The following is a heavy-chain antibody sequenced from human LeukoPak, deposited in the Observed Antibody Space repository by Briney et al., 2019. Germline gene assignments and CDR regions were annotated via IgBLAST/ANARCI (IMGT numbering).Heavy chain of an antibody. V-gene: IGHV4-4*02. CDR2: IYHSGST. D-gene: IGHD3-3*01. J-gene: IGHJ4*02. CDR1: GGSISSSNW. CDR3: ARSLYDFWSGSRLFDY. Sequence: SGTLSLTCAVSGGSISSSNWWSWVRQPPGKGLEWIGEIYHSGSTNYNPSLKSRVTISVDKSKNQFSLKLSSVTAADTAVYYCARSLYDFWSGSRLFDYWGQGTRVTVSS.